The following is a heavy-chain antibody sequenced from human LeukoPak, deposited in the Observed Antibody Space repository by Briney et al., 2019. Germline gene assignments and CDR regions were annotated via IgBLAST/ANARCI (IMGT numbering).Heavy chain of an antibody. D-gene: IGHD4-17*01. CDR2: ISAYNGNT. V-gene: IGHV1-18*01. J-gene: IGHJ4*02. CDR3: ARDRDYGDYNTQDLFVY. CDR1: GYTFTNFG. Sequence: ASVKVSCKASGYTFTNFGISWVRQAPGQWLEWMGWISAYNGNTNYAQRLQGRVTMTTDTSTSTAYMELRSLRSDDTAVYYCARDRDYGDYNTQDLFVYWGQGTLVTVSS.